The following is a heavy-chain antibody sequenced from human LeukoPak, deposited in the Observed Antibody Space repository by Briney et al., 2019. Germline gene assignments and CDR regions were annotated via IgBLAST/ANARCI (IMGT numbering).Heavy chain of an antibody. Sequence: GGSLRLFCAASGFTFSSYWMSWVRQAPGKGLEWVANIKQDGSEKYYVDSVKGRFTISRDNAKNSLYLQMNSLRAEDTAVYYCARADGSGSYSNYYYYYGMDVWGQGTTVTVSS. D-gene: IGHD3-10*01. CDR3: ARADGSGSYSNYYYYYGMDV. CDR2: IKQDGSEK. CDR1: GFTFSSYW. J-gene: IGHJ6*02. V-gene: IGHV3-7*01.